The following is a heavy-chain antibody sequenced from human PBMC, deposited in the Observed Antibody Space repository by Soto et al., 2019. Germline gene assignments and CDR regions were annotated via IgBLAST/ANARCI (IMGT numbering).Heavy chain of an antibody. CDR1: GFTVSSNY. CDR3: ASTGFDWLLDGYYFDY. V-gene: IGHV3-66*01. D-gene: IGHD3-9*01. Sequence: GGSLRLSCAASGFTVSSNYMSWVRQAPGKGLEWVSVIYSGGSTYYAGSVKGRFTISRDNSKNTLYLQMNSLRAEDTAVYYCASTGFDWLLDGYYFDYWGQGTLVTVSS. CDR2: IYSGGST. J-gene: IGHJ4*02.